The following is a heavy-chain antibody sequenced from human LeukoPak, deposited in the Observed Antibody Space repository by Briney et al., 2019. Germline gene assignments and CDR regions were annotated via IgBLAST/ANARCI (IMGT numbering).Heavy chain of an antibody. Sequence: SETLSLTCTVSGYSISSGYYWSWIRQPPGKGLEWIGYIYYSGSTNYNPSLKSRLTISVDKSKNQFSLRLSSVTAADTAVYYCARLFEAAVGPGIWWFDPWGQGTLVTVSS. CDR3: ARLFEAAVGPGIWWFDP. D-gene: IGHD6-13*01. CDR1: GYSISSGYY. J-gene: IGHJ5*02. CDR2: IYYSGST. V-gene: IGHV4-61*01.